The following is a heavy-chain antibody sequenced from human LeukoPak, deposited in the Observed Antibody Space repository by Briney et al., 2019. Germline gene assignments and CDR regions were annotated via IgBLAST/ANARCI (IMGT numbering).Heavy chain of an antibody. J-gene: IGHJ4*02. Sequence: GPVKVSCKASGYTFTGYYMHWVRQAPGQGLEWMGWINPNSGGTNYAQKFQGWVTMTRDTSISTAYMELSRLRSDDTAVYYCAREMGSYSGYDYWGQGTLVTVSS. CDR1: GYTFTGYY. V-gene: IGHV1-2*04. D-gene: IGHD5-12*01. CDR2: INPNSGGT. CDR3: AREMGSYSGYDY.